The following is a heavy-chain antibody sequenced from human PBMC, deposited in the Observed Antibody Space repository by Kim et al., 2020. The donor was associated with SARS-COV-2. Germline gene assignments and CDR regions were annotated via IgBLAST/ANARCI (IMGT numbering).Heavy chain of an antibody. CDR3: ARDPANDIVATAAYFDY. Sequence: VKGRFTISRDNSKNTLYLQMNSLRAEDTAVYYCARDPANDIVATAAYFDYWGQGTLVTVSS. V-gene: IGHV3-30*07. D-gene: IGHD5-12*01. J-gene: IGHJ4*02.